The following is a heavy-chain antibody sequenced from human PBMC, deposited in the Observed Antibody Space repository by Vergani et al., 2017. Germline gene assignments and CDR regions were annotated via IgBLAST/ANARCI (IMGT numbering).Heavy chain of an antibody. D-gene: IGHD2-15*01. CDR3: ARADIVRGAVAFDI. V-gene: IGHV3-74*01. CDR2: INSDGSST. J-gene: IGHJ3*02. CDR1: GFTFSSYW. Sequence: EVQLVESGGGLVQPGGSLRLSCAASGFTFSSYWMHWVRQAPGKGLVWVSRINSDGSSTSYADSVKGRFTISRDNAKNTLYLQMNSLRAEDTAVYYCARADIVRGAVAFDIWGQGTMVTVSS.